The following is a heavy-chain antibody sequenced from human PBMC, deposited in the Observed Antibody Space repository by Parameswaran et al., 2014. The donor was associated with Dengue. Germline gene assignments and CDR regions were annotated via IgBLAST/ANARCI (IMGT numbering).Heavy chain of an antibody. D-gene: IGHD3-22*01. CDR2: IYSGGST. Sequence: GESLKISCAASGFTVSSNYMSWVRQAPGKGLEWASVIYSGGSTYYADSVKGRFTISRDNSKNTLYLQMNSLRAEDTAVYYCARDAGDSPYWGQGTLVTVSS. CDR1: GFTVSSNY. J-gene: IGHJ4*02. CDR3: ARDAGDSPY. V-gene: IGHV3-53*01.